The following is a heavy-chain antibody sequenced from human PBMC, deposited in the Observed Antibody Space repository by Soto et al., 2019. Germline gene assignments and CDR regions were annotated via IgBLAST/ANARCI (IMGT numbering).Heavy chain of an antibody. CDR1: GESISSGGYY. CDR3: ARASSSSSAADY. D-gene: IGHD6-6*01. V-gene: IGHV4-31*03. CDR2: IYDTESA. J-gene: IGHJ4*02. Sequence: QVQLQESGPGLVKPSQTLSLTCSVSGESISSGGYYWSWIRHLPGKGLEWIGYIYDTESAYYNPSLKRRVSISMETYENHFAMRLTSVTAADSAVYYCARASSSSSAADYWGQGLQVTVSS.